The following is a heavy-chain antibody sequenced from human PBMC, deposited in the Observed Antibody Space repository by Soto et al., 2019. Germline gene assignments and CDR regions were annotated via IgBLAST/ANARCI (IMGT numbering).Heavy chain of an antibody. J-gene: IGHJ4*02. CDR2: SNAGNGNT. CDR3: ASSIRLAGDY. Sequence: QVQLVQSGAEVKKPGASVKVSCKASGYTFTSYAMHWVRQAPGQRLEWMGWSNAGNGNTKYSQKFQGRVTITRDTSASTAYMELSSLRSEDTAVYYCASSIRLAGDYWGQGTLVTVSS. CDR1: GYTFTSYA. V-gene: IGHV1-3*01.